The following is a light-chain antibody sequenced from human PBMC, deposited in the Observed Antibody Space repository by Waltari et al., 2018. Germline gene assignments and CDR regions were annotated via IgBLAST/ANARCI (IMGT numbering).Light chain of an antibody. CDR3: QQSHSSPPT. CDR1: QSINTY. V-gene: IGKV1-39*01. CDR2: TNF. Sequence: DIQMTQSPSSLSASVGDRVTITCRASQSINTYLNWYQQRPGLTPKLQSYTNFTLQSVVPPRFSGSGSDTDFTLTISSLQPDDLATYFCQQSHSSPPTFGQGTRVEIK. J-gene: IGKJ1*01.